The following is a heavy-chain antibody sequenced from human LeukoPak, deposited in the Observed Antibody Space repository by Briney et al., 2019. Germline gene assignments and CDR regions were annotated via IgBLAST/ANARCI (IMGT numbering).Heavy chain of an antibody. CDR1: GFTFSNYG. V-gene: IGHV3-30*18. CDR2: LVYDGFYK. Sequence: GGSLCLSCAASGFTFSNYGMHWVRQAPGKGLEWVALLVYDGFYKYYADSVKGRFTISRDDSRNTLYLQLSSLRAEDTAAYYCAKDLITMVRGSPMDGSGQGTTVTVSS. CDR3: AKDLITMVRGSPMDG. D-gene: IGHD3-10*01. J-gene: IGHJ6*02.